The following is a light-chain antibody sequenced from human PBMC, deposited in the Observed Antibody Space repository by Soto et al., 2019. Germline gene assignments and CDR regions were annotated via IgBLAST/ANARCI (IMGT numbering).Light chain of an antibody. CDR1: QNIDIN. V-gene: IGKV3-15*01. Sequence: EIVLTQSPATLSVSPGERATLSCRASQNIDINLVWYQQKPVQAPRLLIFRASTRATGIPPRFSGSWSGTEFTLTISSLQSEDIAVYYCQQYHHWPPITFGQGTRLEIK. CDR3: QQYHHWPPIT. CDR2: RAS. J-gene: IGKJ5*01.